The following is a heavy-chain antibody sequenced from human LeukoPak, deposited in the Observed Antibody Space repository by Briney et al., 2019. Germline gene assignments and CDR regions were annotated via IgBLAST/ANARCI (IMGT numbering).Heavy chain of an antibody. V-gene: IGHV4-34*01. J-gene: IGHJ4*02. CDR2: IYYSGST. CDR1: GGSFSGYY. Sequence: PSETLSLTCAVYGGSFSGYYWSWIRQPPGKGLEWIGSIYYSGSTYYNPSLKSRVTISVDTSKNQFSLKLSSVTAADTAVYYCAALTYYYDSSGIDYWGQGTLVTVSS. CDR3: AALTYYYDSSGIDY. D-gene: IGHD3-22*01.